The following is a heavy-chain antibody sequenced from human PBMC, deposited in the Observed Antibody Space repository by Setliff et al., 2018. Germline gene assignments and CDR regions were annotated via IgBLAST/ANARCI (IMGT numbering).Heavy chain of an antibody. CDR2: ISSTSSTI. Sequence: PGGSLRLSCATSGFAFGGHGMNWVRQAPGKGLEWLSYISSTSSTIFYADSVKGRFTISRDNAKNSLYLQMNSLRAEDTAVYYCARLRKDYGDYYYFDYWGQGTLVTVSS. J-gene: IGHJ4*02. V-gene: IGHV3-48*04. CDR3: ARLRKDYGDYYYFDY. CDR1: GFAFGGHG. D-gene: IGHD4-17*01.